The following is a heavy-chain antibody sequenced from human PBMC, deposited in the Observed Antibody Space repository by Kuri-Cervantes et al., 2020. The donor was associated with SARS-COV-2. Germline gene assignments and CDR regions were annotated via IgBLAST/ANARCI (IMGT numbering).Heavy chain of an antibody. CDR1: GFTFSSYS. D-gene: IGHD1-1*01. CDR2: ISSSSSYI. J-gene: IGHJ6*03. Sequence: GGSLRLSCAASGFTFSSYSMNWVRQAPGKGLEWVSSISSSSSYIYYADSVKGRFTISRDNAKNSLYLQMNSLRAADTAVYYCARVTVERRWAPIYYYYYMDVWGKGTTVTVSS. CDR3: ARVTVERRWAPIYYYYYMDV. V-gene: IGHV3-21*01.